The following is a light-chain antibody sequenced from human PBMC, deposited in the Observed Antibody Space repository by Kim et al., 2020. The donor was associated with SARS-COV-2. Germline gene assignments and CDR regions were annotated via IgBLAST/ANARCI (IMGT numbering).Light chain of an antibody. Sequence: SYELTQSPSVSVSPGQTATIACSGETLPKQYTYWFQQKPGQAPVLVIYKDSERPSGIPERFSGSSSGTTVTLTISGVQAEDEADYYCQSADSTGTFRVFG. J-gene: IGLJ1*01. CDR3: QSADSTGTFRV. V-gene: IGLV3-25*03. CDR1: TLPKQY. CDR2: KDS.